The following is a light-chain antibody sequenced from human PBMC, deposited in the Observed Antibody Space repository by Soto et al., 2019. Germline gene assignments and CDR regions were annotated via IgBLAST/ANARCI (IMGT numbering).Light chain of an antibody. Sequence: EIVMTQSPATLSVSPGDRANLSCRASQSVSSNLAWYQQKPGQSPRLLIYGASTRATGIPARFVGSGSGTEFTLSISSLQSEDSAVDDCHQYNNWWTFGQGTKVDIK. CDR3: HQYNNWWT. V-gene: IGKV3-15*01. J-gene: IGKJ1*01. CDR1: QSVSSN. CDR2: GAS.